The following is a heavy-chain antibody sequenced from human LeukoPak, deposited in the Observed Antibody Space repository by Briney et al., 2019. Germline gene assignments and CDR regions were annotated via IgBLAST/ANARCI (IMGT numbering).Heavy chain of an antibody. Sequence: ASVKVSCEASGGTFSSYAISWVRQAPGQGLEWMGGIIPIFGTANYAQKFQGRVTMTTDTSTSTAYMELRSLRSDDTAVYYCARDRVPLDYWGQGTLVTVSS. J-gene: IGHJ4*02. CDR3: ARDRVPLDY. V-gene: IGHV1-69*05. CDR1: GGTFSSYA. D-gene: IGHD1-1*01. CDR2: IIPIFGTA.